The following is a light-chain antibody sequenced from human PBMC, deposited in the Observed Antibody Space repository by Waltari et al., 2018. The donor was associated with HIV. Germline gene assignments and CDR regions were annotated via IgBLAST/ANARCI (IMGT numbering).Light chain of an antibody. Sequence: DIVMTQSPDSLAVSLGERATINCKSSQSVLYQSNNRSYLAWFQQKSGQPPKLLLYWASTRESGVPDRFSGSGSGTDFTLTISSLQAEDMAVYYCQQFYSSPLTFGGGTKVEIK. CDR1: QSVLYQSNNRSY. V-gene: IGKV4-1*01. CDR2: WAS. CDR3: QQFYSSPLT. J-gene: IGKJ4*01.